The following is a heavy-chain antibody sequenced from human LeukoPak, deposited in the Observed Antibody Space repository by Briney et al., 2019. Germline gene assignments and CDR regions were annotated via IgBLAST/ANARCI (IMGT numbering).Heavy chain of an antibody. Sequence: PSETLSLTCAVYGGSFSGYYWSWIRQPPGKGLEWIGEINHSGSTNYNPSLKSRVTISVDTSKNQFSLKLSSVTAADTAVYYCARGSQLPACRFDYWGQGTLVTVSS. J-gene: IGHJ4*02. CDR1: GGSFSGYY. CDR2: INHSGST. D-gene: IGHD5-18*01. V-gene: IGHV4-34*01. CDR3: ARGSQLPACRFDY.